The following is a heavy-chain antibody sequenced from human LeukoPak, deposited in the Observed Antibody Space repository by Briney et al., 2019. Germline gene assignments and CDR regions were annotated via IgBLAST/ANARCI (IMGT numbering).Heavy chain of an antibody. D-gene: IGHD5-24*01. CDR1: GFTFSSYG. CDR2: IAYDGHNK. Sequence: GRSLRLSCAASGFTFSSYGMHWVRQAPGKGLEWVAVIAYDGHNKHYADSVKGRFIISRDNSKNTVYLQMNSLRAEDTAVYYCAKDHSGDGYKGDFDYWGQGTVVTV. J-gene: IGHJ4*02. CDR3: AKDHSGDGYKGDFDY. V-gene: IGHV3-30*18.